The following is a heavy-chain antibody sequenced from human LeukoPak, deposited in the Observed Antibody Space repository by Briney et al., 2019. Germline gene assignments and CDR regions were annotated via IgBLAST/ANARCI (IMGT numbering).Heavy chain of an antibody. V-gene: IGHV3-74*01. CDR3: AREGWYPDY. Sequence: GGSLRLSCAASGFTLSSYWMHWVRQAPGKGLVWVSRINSDGSTTTYADSVKGRFTISRDNAKNSLYLQMNSLRAEDTAVYYCAREGWYPDYWGQGTLVTVSS. CDR2: INSDGSTT. J-gene: IGHJ4*02. D-gene: IGHD6-19*01. CDR1: GFTLSSYW.